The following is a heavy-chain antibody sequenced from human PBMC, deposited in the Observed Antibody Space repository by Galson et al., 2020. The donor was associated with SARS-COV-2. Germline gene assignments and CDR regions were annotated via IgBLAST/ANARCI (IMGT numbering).Heavy chain of an antibody. Sequence: ASETLSLTCTVSGGSISSGGYYWSWIRQHPGKGLEWIGYIYYSGSTYYNPSLKSRVTISVDTSKNQFSLKLSSVTAADTAVYYCARGNGLTHYDYVWVSYRFWYFDYWGQGTLVTVSS. J-gene: IGHJ4*02. V-gene: IGHV4-31*03. D-gene: IGHD3-16*02. CDR3: ARGNGLTHYDYVWVSYRFWYFDY. CDR1: GGSISSGGYY. CDR2: IYYSGST.